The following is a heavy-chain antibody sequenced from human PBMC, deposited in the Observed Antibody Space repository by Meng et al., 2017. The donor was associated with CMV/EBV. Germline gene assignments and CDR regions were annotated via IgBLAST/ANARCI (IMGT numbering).Heavy chain of an antibody. CDR3: ARGWGADIVVVPAAQKIFDY. D-gene: IGHD2-2*01. Sequence: FSGYYWSGISQHPGKGLEWIGEINHSGSTNSNPSLKSRVTISVDTSKNQFSLKLSSVTAADTAVYYCARGWGADIVVVPAAQKIFDYWGQGTLVTVSS. CDR1: FSGYY. CDR2: INHSGST. V-gene: IGHV4-34*01. J-gene: IGHJ4*02.